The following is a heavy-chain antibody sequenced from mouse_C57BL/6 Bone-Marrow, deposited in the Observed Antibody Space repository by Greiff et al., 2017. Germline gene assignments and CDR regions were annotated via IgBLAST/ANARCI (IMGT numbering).Heavy chain of an antibody. V-gene: IGHV1-55*01. D-gene: IGHD2-5*01. Sequence: QVQLQQPGAELVKPGASVKMSCKASGYTFTSYWITWVKQRPGQGLEWIGDIYPGSGSTNYNEKFKSKATLTVAPSSSTAYMQLSSLTSEDSAVYYCARAYYSNYVEETGFAYWGQGTLVTVSA. CDR1: GYTFTSYW. J-gene: IGHJ3*01. CDR3: ARAYYSNYVEETGFAY. CDR2: IYPGSGST.